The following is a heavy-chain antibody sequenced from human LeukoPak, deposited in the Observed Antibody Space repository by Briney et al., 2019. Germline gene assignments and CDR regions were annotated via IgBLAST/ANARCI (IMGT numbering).Heavy chain of an antibody. D-gene: IGHD3-3*01. CDR2: ISWNSGSI. V-gene: IGHV3-9*03. CDR3: ARAQFWSGYFDY. CDR1: GFTFGDYA. J-gene: IGHJ4*02. Sequence: GGSLRLSCAASGFTFGDYAMHWVRQAPGKGLEWVSGISWNSGSIGYADSVKGRFTTSRDNAKNSLYLQMNSLRAEDMALYYCARAQFWSGYFDYWGQGTLVTVSS.